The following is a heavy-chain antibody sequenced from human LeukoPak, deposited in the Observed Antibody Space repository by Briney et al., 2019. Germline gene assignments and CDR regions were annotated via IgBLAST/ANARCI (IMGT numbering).Heavy chain of an antibody. CDR2: IKSKTDGGTT. V-gene: IGHV3-15*07. CDR1: GFTFSNAW. Sequence: GGSLRLSCAASGFTFSNAWMNWVRQAPGKGLEWVGRIKSKTDGGTTDYAAPVKGRFTIPRDDSKNTLYLQMNSLKTEDTAVYYCTTLYYDSSGYCDYWGQGTLVTVSS. CDR3: TTLYYDSSGYCDY. D-gene: IGHD3-22*01. J-gene: IGHJ4*02.